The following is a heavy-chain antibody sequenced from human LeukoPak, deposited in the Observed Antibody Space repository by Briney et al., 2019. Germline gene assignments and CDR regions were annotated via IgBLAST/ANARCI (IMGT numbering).Heavy chain of an antibody. Sequence: GGSLRLSCAASGFTFSSYGMHWVRQAPGKGLEWVAVIWYDGSNKYYADSVKGRFTISRDNSKNTLYLQMNSLRAEDTAVYYCARTHYRIAARPGNPGYWGQGTLVTVSS. J-gene: IGHJ4*02. V-gene: IGHV3-33*01. CDR2: IWYDGSNK. D-gene: IGHD6-6*01. CDR1: GFTFSSYG. CDR3: ARTHYRIAARPGNPGY.